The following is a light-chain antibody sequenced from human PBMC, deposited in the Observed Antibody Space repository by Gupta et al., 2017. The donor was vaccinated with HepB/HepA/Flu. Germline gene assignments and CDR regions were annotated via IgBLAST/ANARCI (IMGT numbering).Light chain of an antibody. CDR3: QQHKHCPLWT. Sequence: EIVMTQSPATLSVSPGERATLSCRASQSVSSSLAWYQQKPGQAPRLLIYGESTRGTGIPARFSGSGDGREFTLTISSRQSEDFAVYYCQQHKHCPLWTFGQGTQVEIK. J-gene: IGKJ1*01. V-gene: IGKV3D-15*01. CDR2: GES. CDR1: QSVSSS.